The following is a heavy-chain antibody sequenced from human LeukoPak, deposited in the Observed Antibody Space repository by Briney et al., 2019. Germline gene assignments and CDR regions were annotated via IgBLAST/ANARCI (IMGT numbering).Heavy chain of an antibody. V-gene: IGHV4-59*01. CDR2: NYYSGST. J-gene: IGHJ6*03. CDR1: GGSISSYY. CDR3: ARNSYYYYMDV. Sequence: SETLSLTCTVSGGSISSYYWSWIRQPTGKGLEWIGYNYYSGSTNYNPSLKSRVTISVDTSKNQFSLKLSSVTAADTAVYYCARNSYYYYMDVWGKGTTVTVSS.